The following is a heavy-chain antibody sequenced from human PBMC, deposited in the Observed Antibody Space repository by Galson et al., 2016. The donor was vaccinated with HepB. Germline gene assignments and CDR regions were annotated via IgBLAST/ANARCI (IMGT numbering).Heavy chain of an antibody. D-gene: IGHD4-11*01. CDR3: ARDTTTTVTKSFQY. CDR2: IYSGGGA. V-gene: IGHV3-66*01. J-gene: IGHJ4*02. Sequence: SLRLSCAASGFSVSSNYMSWVRQAPGKGLEWVSVIYSGGGAYYAASVKGRITIAIHNSKNTVYLQMNSLRAEDTAVYFCARDTTTTVTKSFQYWGQGALVTVSS. CDR1: GFSVSSNY.